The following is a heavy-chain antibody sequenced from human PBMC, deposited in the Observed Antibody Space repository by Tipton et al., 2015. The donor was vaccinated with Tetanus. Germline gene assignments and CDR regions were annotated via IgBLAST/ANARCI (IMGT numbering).Heavy chain of an antibody. J-gene: IGHJ4*02. V-gene: IGHV4-4*07. CDR1: GDSISSFY. CDR2: IYTSGST. D-gene: IGHD3-3*01. CDR3: ARANYNFAKKGPFDS. Sequence: TLSLTCSVSGDSISSFYWSWIRQPAGKGLEWIGRIYTSGSTNYNPSLKSRVTMSVDTSKRQFSLKLNSVTAADTAVYYCARANYNFAKKGPFDSWGQGTQVIVSS.